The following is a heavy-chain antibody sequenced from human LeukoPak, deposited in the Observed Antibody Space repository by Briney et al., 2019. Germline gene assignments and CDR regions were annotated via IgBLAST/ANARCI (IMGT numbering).Heavy chain of an antibody. CDR3: ARAWELNWFDP. V-gene: IGHV1-46*01. CDR1: GGTFSSYA. J-gene: IGHJ5*02. CDR2: INPSGGST. D-gene: IGHD1-26*01. Sequence: GSSVKVSCKASGGTFSSYAISWVRQAPGQGLEWMGIINPSGGSTSYAQKFQGRVTMTRDTSTSTVYMELSSLRSEDTAVYYCARAWELNWFDPWGQGTLVTVSS.